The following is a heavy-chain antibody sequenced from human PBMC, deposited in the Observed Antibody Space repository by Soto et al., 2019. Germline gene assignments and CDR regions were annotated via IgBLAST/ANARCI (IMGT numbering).Heavy chain of an antibody. CDR3: ARGGSLYWYFDL. CDR1: GYTFTGYY. V-gene: IGHV1-69*04. J-gene: IGHJ2*01. CDR2: IIPNLGIA. Sequence: SVKVSCKASGYTFTGYYMHWVRQAPGQGLEWMGRIIPNLGIANYAQKFQGRVTITADKSTSTAYMELSSLRSEDTAVYYCARGGSLYWYFDLWGRGTLVTVSS. D-gene: IGHD1-26*01.